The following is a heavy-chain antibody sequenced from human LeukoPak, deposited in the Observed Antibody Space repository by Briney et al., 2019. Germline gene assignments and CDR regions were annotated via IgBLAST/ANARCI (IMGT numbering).Heavy chain of an antibody. J-gene: IGHJ4*02. CDR1: GYSFTSHW. Sequence: GESLKISCTTSGYSFTSHWIAWVRQMPGKGLEWMGIIYPVDSDTRYSPSFQGQVTISVDNSISTAYLQWSSLKASDTAMYYCARPPRVDNSGFYYWGQGTLVTVSS. CDR3: ARPPRVDNSGFYY. V-gene: IGHV5-51*01. D-gene: IGHD3-22*01. CDR2: IYPVDSDT.